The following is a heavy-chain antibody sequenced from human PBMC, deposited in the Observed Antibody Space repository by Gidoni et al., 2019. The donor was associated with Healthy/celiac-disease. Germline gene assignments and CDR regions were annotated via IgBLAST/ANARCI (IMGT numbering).Heavy chain of an antibody. V-gene: IGHV1-69*01. CDR3: ARGMVRGVYYGMDV. J-gene: IGHJ6*02. D-gene: IGHD3-10*01. Sequence: QVQLVQSGAEVKKPGSSVKVSCTASGGTFSSYAISWVRQAPGQGLEWMGGIIPIFGTANYAQKFQGRVTITADESTSTAYMERSSLRSEDTAVYYCARGMVRGVYYGMDVWGQGTTVTVSS. CDR2: IIPIFGTA. CDR1: GGTFSSYA.